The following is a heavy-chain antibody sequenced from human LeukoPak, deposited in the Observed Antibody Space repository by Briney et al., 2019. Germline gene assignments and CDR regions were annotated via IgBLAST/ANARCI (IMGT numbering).Heavy chain of an antibody. CDR1: GGSISSYY. D-gene: IGHD5-18*01. CDR2: IYSNGNT. V-gene: IGHV4-59*08. CDR3: ARRGYSYNWFDP. J-gene: IGHJ5*02. Sequence: SPTLSLTCTVSGGSISSYYWTCIRQPPGKGLEWIGYIYSNGNTNYNPSLKSRVIISVDTSKNQFSLKLTSVTAADTAVYYCARRGYSYNWFDPWGQGTLVTVSS.